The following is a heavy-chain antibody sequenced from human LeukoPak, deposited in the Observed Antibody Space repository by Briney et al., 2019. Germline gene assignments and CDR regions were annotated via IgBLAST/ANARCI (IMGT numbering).Heavy chain of an antibody. CDR2: ISGSGTDT. J-gene: IGHJ3*02. V-gene: IGHV3-23*01. Sequence: PGGSLRLSCAASGFTFSSYAMSWVRQAPGKGLERVPGISGSGTDTYFADSVKGRFTISRDNSKNTLYLQMKSLRAEDTAVYYCARAVRTYDSSGDYLDAFDIWGQGTMVTVSS. D-gene: IGHD3-22*01. CDR1: GFTFSSYA. CDR3: ARAVRTYDSSGDYLDAFDI.